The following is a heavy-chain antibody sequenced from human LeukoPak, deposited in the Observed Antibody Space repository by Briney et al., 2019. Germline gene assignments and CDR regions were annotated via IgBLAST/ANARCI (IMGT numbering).Heavy chain of an antibody. D-gene: IGHD3-10*01. J-gene: IGHJ4*02. CDR3: ASRPADTTWYGVFDY. CDR2: IFNTGNT. Sequence: SETLSLTCSVSGGSINRHYWSWIRQPPGKRLEWIGYIFNTGNTNYNPSLPSRVTMSVDTSRAQFFLRLSPVTAADTAIYYCASRPADTTWYGVFDYWSQGTLVTVSS. CDR1: GGSINRHY. V-gene: IGHV4-59*11.